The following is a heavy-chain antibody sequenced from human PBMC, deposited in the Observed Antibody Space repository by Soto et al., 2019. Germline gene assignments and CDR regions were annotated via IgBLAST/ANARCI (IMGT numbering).Heavy chain of an antibody. CDR3: VKDLFGGSGSYAYYFAH. Sequence: GGSLRLSCAASGFTFSSYAMSWVRQAPGKGLEWVSAISGSGGSTYYADSVKGRFTISRDNPKNTLYLQMNSLGAEDTAVYYCVKDLFGGSGSYAYYFAHWGQGTLVTVSS. D-gene: IGHD3-10*01. J-gene: IGHJ4*02. V-gene: IGHV3-23*01. CDR1: GFTFSSYA. CDR2: ISGSGGST.